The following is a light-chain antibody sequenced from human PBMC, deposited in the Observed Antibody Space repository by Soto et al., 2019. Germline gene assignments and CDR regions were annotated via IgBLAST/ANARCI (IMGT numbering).Light chain of an antibody. CDR3: QEYSRFPQT. V-gene: IGKV3-20*01. Sequence: EIVLTQFPGTLSMSPGDRVTLSCRASQSVANSYLAWYQQKPGQAPRLVIFDASRRPTGIPDRFSGSRSGTDFTLTISRLEPADFAVYYCQEYSRFPQTFGQGTKMDIK. J-gene: IGKJ2*01. CDR2: DAS. CDR1: QSVANSY.